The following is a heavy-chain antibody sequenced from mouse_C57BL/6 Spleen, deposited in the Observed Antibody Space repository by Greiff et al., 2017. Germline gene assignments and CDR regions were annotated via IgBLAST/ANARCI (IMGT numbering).Heavy chain of an antibody. CDR1: GYTFTDYE. D-gene: IGHD2-4*01. V-gene: IGHV1-15*01. CDR2: IDPETGGT. CDR3: TRNGRIEDYDDEFAY. Sequence: VKVVESGAELVRPGASVTLSCKASGYTFTDYEMSWVKQTPVHGLEWIGAIDPETGGTAYNQKFKGKAILTADKSSSTAYMELRNLTSEDSAVYYWTRNGRIEDYDDEFAYWGQGTLVTVSA. J-gene: IGHJ3*01.